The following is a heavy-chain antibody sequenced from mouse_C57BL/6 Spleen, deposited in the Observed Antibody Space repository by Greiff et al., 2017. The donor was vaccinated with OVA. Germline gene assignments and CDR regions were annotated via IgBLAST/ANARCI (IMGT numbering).Heavy chain of an antibody. CDR2: INPSSGYT. V-gene: IGHV1-7*01. Sequence: VQLQQSGAELAKPGASVKLSCKASGYTFTSYWLHWVKQRPGQGLEWIGYINPSSGYTKYNQKFKDKATLTADKSSSTACMQLSSLTYEDSAVYYCARDEDGFHFDYWGQGTTLTVSS. J-gene: IGHJ2*01. CDR3: ARDEDGFHFDY. CDR1: GYTFTSYW. D-gene: IGHD2-3*01.